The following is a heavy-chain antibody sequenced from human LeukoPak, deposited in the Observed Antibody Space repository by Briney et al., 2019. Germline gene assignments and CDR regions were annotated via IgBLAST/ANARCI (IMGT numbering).Heavy chain of an antibody. V-gene: IGHV3-7*01. Sequence: PGGSLRLSCAASGFTFSSYAMSWVRQAPGKGLEWVAAIKEDESEIYYVDSVRGRFTISRDNAKNSLYLQMNSLRAEDTAVYYCATTSNWRFDYWGQGTLVTVSS. CDR3: ATTSNWRFDY. CDR1: GFTFSSYA. CDR2: IKEDESEI. J-gene: IGHJ4*02. D-gene: IGHD1-1*01.